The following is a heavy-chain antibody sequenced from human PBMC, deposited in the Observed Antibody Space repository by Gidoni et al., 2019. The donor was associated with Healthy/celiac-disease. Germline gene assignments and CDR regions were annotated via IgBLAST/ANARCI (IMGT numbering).Heavy chain of an antibody. CDR3: AKGGQMTRSWFDP. CDR2: ISGSGGST. V-gene: IGHV3-23*01. J-gene: IGHJ5*02. Sequence: EVQLWESGGGLVQPGGSLRLSCAASGFTFSSYAMSWVRQAPGKGLEGISAISGSGGSTYYAASVKGRFTISRDNSKNTLYLQMNSLRAEDTAVYYCAKGGQMTRSWFDPWGQGTLVTVSS. D-gene: IGHD2-2*01. CDR1: GFTFSSYA.